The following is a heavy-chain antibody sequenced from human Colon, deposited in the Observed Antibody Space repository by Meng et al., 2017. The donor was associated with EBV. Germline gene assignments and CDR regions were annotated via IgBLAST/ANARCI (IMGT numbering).Heavy chain of an antibody. CDR3: ARTQGAINI. V-gene: IGHV3-74*01. CDR1: GLTFSNYW. D-gene: IGHD1-26*01. J-gene: IGHJ4*02. Sequence: EAQLLESGGGLVQPGGSLRLSCVASGLTFSNYWMHWVRQAPGKGLAWVSRINADGRSTDYADSVKGRFTISRDNAKNTLYLQMNSLKVEDTAVYYCARTQGAINIWGQGTLVTVPS. CDR2: INADGRST.